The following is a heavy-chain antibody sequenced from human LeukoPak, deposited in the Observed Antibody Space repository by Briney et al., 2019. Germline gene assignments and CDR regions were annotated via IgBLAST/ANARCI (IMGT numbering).Heavy chain of an antibody. CDR2: INHSGST. CDR3: ARIYYGSGSYEETGY. Sequence: SETLSLTCTVSGDSVTNHQWSWVRQPPGKGLEWIGEINHSGSTNYNPSLKSRVTISVDTSKNQFSLKLSSVTAADTAVYYCARIYYGSGSYEETGYWGQGTLVTVSS. V-gene: IGHV4-34*01. D-gene: IGHD3-10*01. CDR1: GDSVTNHQ. J-gene: IGHJ4*02.